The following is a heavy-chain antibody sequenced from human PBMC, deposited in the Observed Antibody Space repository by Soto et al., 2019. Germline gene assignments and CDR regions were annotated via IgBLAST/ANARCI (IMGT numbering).Heavy chain of an antibody. V-gene: IGHV4-59*01. J-gene: IGHJ4*02. Sequence: SETLSLTCTVSGGSISSYYWSWIRQPPGKGREWIGYIYYSGSTNYNPSLKSRVTISVDTSKNQFSLKLSSVTAADTAVYYCARGGRVLRYFDWSLWGQGTLVTVSS. CDR3: ARGGRVLRYFDWSL. CDR2: IYYSGST. D-gene: IGHD3-9*01. CDR1: GGSISSYY.